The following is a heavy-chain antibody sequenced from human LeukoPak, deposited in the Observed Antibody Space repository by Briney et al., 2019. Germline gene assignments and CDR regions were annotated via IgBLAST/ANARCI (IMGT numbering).Heavy chain of an antibody. J-gene: IGHJ6*03. D-gene: IGHD3-22*01. V-gene: IGHV5-51*01. CDR1: GYSFTSYW. CDR3: ARHGGDYYDSSGYHHYYYYYMDA. CDR2: IYPGDSDT. Sequence: GESLKISCKGSGYSFTSYWIGWVRQTPGKGLEWMGIIYPGDSDTRYSPSFQGQVTISADKSISTAYLQWSSLKASDTAMYYCARHGGDYYDSSGYHHYYYYYMDAWGKGTTVTVSS.